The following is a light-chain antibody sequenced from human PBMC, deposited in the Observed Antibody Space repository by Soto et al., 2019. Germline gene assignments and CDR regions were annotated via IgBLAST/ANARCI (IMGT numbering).Light chain of an antibody. V-gene: IGKV3-15*01. CDR2: GAS. J-gene: IGKJ2*01. CDR1: QSVNNN. CDR3: QQYNNLPPDT. Sequence: EIILTQSPASLSVSPGERATLSCRASQSVNNNLAWYQQKPGQAPRLLIYGASTRATGIPGRFRGSGSGTEFTLTITSLQSEDFAFYFCQQYNNLPPDTFCQGTKLEIK.